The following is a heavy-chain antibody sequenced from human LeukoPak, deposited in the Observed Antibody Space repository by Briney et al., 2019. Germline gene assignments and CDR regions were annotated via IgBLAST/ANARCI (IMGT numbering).Heavy chain of an antibody. CDR2: ISAYNGNT. Sequence: ASVKVSCKASGYTFTSYGISWVRQAPGQGLEWMGWISAYNGNTNYAQKLQGRVTITADESTSTAYMELSSLRSEDTAVYYCASLPDPSWFASWFDPWGQGTLVTVSS. CDR3: ASLPDPSWFASWFDP. D-gene: IGHD2-2*01. J-gene: IGHJ5*02. V-gene: IGHV1-18*01. CDR1: GYTFTSYG.